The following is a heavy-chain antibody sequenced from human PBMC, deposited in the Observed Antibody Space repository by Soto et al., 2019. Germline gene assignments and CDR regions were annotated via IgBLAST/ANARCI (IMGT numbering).Heavy chain of an antibody. V-gene: IGHV4-59*01. J-gene: IGHJ5*02. CDR1: SGALAAYH. Sequence: ENMSLTCDDSSGALAAYHWSWLRQSPGKGLEWIGHIYNTGSTTYNPSLKSRVTISVDTSNKQFSLRLSAVTAADTAVYYCARCPIDHNWFDPWGQGTLVPVSS. D-gene: IGHD3-9*01. CDR3: ARCPIDHNWFDP. CDR2: IYNTGST.